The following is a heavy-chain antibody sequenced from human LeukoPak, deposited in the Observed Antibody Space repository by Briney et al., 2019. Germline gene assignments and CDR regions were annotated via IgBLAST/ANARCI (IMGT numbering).Heavy chain of an antibody. CDR3: ARRVAVADYYFDY. D-gene: IGHD6-19*01. CDR2: IYYSGST. V-gene: IGHV4-39*01. Sequence: PSETLSLTCTVSGGSISSSSYYWGWIRQPPGKGLEWIGSIYYSGSTYYNPSLKGRVTISVDTSKNQFSLKLSSVTAADTAVYYCARRVAVADYYFDYWGQGTLVTVSP. CDR1: GGSISSSSYY. J-gene: IGHJ4*02.